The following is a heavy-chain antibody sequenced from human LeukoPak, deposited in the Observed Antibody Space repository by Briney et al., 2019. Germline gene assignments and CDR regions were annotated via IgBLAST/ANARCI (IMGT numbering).Heavy chain of an antibody. J-gene: IGHJ4*02. CDR2: IFQSVST. Sequence: ASETLSLTCTVSGYSISGGYYWGWIRQPPGKGLEWIGTIFQSVSTYYNPSLKSRVTTSVDTSKNQFSLKLSSVTAADTAVYYCARNNSNGFDSWSQGTLVTVSS. CDR3: ARNNSNGFDS. D-gene: IGHD6-19*01. V-gene: IGHV4-38-2*02. CDR1: GYSISGGYY.